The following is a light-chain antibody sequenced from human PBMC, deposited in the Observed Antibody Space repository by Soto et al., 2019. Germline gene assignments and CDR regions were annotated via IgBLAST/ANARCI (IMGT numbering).Light chain of an antibody. CDR1: SRDIGTYDY. CDR3: SSWTTSSTLV. J-gene: IGLJ2*01. CDR2: DVN. Sequence: QSALTQPASVSGSPGQSITISCTGTSRDIGTYDYVSWYQQHPGKAPKLMIYDVNNRPSGVSNRFSGSKSGNTASLTISGLQAEDEADYYCSSWTTSSTLVFGGGTKATVL. V-gene: IGLV2-14*01.